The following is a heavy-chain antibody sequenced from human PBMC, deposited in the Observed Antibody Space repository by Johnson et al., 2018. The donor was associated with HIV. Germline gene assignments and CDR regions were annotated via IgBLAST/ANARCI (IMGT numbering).Heavy chain of an antibody. V-gene: IGHV3-64*01. CDR2: ISTTGGNT. Sequence: VQLVESGGGLVQPGGSLRLSCAASGFTFSSYAMHWVRQPPGKGLECVSGISTTGGNTHYATSVKGRFTISRDNSKNTLYLQINSLRAEDTAVYYCARNRRGIYSSGWYGGAFDIWGQGTMVTVSS. D-gene: IGHD6-19*01. J-gene: IGHJ3*02. CDR1: GFTFSSYA. CDR3: ARNRRGIYSSGWYGGAFDI.